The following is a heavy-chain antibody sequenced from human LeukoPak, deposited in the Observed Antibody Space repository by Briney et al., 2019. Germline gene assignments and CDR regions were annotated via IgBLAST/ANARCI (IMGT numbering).Heavy chain of an antibody. V-gene: IGHV3-74*01. CDR1: GFTFSSYW. CDR3: AKGDGPIDY. CDR2: INTDGNIM. D-gene: IGHD2-21*02. Sequence: PGGSLRLSCAASGFTFSSYWMHWVRQAPGKGLVWVSRINTDGNIMNYADSVKGRFTISRDNSKNTLYLQMNSLRAEDTAVYYCAKGDGPIDYWGQGTLVTVSS. J-gene: IGHJ4*02.